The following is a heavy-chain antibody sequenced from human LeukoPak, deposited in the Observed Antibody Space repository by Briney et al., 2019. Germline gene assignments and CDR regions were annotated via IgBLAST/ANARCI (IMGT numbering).Heavy chain of an antibody. J-gene: IGHJ4*02. CDR2: ISWDSFST. V-gene: IGHV3-43*02. CDR1: GFTIDDYA. CDR3: ASRWLQFDY. Sequence: GGSLRLSCAASGFTIDDYAMYWVRQAPGKGLEGVSLISWDSFSTYYADSVNGRFTISRDNSKNSLYLQMNSLTTEDTAFYYCASRWLQFDYWGQGTLVTVSS. D-gene: IGHD5-24*01.